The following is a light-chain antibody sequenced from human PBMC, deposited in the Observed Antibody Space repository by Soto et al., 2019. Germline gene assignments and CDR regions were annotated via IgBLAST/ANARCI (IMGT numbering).Light chain of an antibody. CDR3: QQYSDWPLT. CDR1: QNVHSD. V-gene: IGKV3-15*01. CDR2: DSS. Sequence: EVVMTQSPATLSVSPGDRATLSCRASQNVHSDLAWYQQKPGQAPRLLIFDSSTRDTDVPLRFTGGGSGTDFTLTISSLQSEEFAVYYCQQYSDWPLTFGGGTKVEIK. J-gene: IGKJ4*01.